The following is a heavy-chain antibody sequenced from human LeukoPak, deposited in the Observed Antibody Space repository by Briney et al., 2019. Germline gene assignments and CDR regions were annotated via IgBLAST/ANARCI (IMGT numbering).Heavy chain of an antibody. Sequence: ASVKVSCKASGGTFSSYAISWVRQAPGQGLEWMGGIIPIFGTANYAQKFQGRVTITADESTSTAYMELSSLRSEDTALYYCAKDMAPYYDYVWGSYRRDTYAFDIWGQGTMVTVSS. CDR3: AKDMAPYYDYVWGSYRRDTYAFDI. D-gene: IGHD3-16*02. CDR2: IIPIFGTA. CDR1: GGTFSSYA. V-gene: IGHV1-69*13. J-gene: IGHJ3*02.